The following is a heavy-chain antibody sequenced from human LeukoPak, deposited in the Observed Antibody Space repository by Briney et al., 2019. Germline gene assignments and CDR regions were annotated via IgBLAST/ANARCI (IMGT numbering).Heavy chain of an antibody. CDR3: AGGLAAAHCYYYMNV. CDR1: GFTFSSYE. V-gene: IGHV3-48*03. CDR2: MSISGTTT. J-gene: IGHJ6*03. Sequence: RGSLRLSCAASGFTFSSYEMYWVRQAPGKGLKWVSYMSISGTTTYYTDSVKGRLTTSRDNAKNSLYLQMNRLRAQDTAVYYCAGGLAAAHCYYYMNVWGEGTTVTVSS. D-gene: IGHD6-13*01.